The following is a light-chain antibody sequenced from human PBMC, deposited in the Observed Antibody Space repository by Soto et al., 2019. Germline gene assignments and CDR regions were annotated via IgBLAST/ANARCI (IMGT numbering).Light chain of an antibody. Sequence: DIQMTQAPSSLSASVGDRVTITWRASQGISNYLAWYQQKPGKVPKLLIYAASTLQSGVPSRFSGSGSGTDFTLTISSLQPEDVATYYRQKYNSAPQTCGQGNTVAIK. J-gene: IGKJ1*01. V-gene: IGKV1-27*01. CDR2: AAS. CDR3: QKYNSAPQT. CDR1: QGISNY.